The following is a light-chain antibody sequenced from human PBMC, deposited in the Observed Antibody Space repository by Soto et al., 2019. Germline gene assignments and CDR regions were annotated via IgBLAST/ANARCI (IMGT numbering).Light chain of an antibody. CDR1: QSVGSK. CDR2: GAS. V-gene: IGKV3D-15*01. J-gene: IGKJ1*01. Sequence: EIVMTQPPPTLSVSPGERATLSCRASQSVGSKLAWYQQKPGQAPRLLIYGASSRATGIPDRFSGSGSGTDFTLTISSLQPEDSATYYCLQDINYPWTFGQGTKVDIK. CDR3: LQDINYPWT.